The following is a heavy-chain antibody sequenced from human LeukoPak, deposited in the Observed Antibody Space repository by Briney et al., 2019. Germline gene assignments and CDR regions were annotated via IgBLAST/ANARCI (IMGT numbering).Heavy chain of an antibody. CDR2: ISWNSGSI. D-gene: IGHD1-26*01. J-gene: IGHJ3*02. V-gene: IGHV3-9*03. Sequence: GGSLRLSCAASGFTVSTNYMSWVRQAPGKGLEWVSGISWNSGSIGYADSVKGRFTISRDNAKNSLYLQMNSLRAEDMALYYCAKGSGSYTPDAFDIWGQGTMVTVSS. CDR3: AKGSGSYTPDAFDI. CDR1: GFTVSTNY.